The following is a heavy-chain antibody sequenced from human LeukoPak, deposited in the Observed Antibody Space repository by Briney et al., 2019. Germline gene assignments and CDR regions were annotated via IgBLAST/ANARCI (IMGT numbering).Heavy chain of an antibody. CDR2: ISYDGSNK. J-gene: IGHJ4*02. V-gene: IGHV3-30*04. D-gene: IGHD3-10*01. CDR3: ARTQREYYFDY. CDR1: GFTVSSNS. Sequence: GGSLRLSCTVSGFTVSSNSMSWVRQAPGKGLEWVAVISYDGSNKYYADSVKGRFTISRDNSKNTLYLQMNSLRAEDTAVYYCARTQREYYFDYWGQGTLVTVSS.